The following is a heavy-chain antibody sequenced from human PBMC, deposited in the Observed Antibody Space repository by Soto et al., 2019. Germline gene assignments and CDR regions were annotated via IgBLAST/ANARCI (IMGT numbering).Heavy chain of an antibody. V-gene: IGHV3-30*18. CDR1: GFTFSYG. J-gene: IGHJ4*02. CDR3: AKLGMGYCSGNTCDDY. D-gene: IGHD2-15*01. CDR2: ISYDSSNK. Sequence: VQLLESGGGLIQPGGSLRLSCAASGFTFSYGIHWLRQAPGKGLEWVAYISYDSSNKFYGDSVKGRFTISRDNSKNAQFLQMHGLRAEDTAVYYCAKLGMGYCSGNTCDDYWGQGTLVAVS.